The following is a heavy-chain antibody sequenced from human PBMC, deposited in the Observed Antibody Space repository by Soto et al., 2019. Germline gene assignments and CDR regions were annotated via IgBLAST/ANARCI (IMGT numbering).Heavy chain of an antibody. Sequence: EVQLVESGGGLVQPGGSLRLSCVASGVTSSRSWMNWVRQAPGKGLVWVSRIYIDGSGTSYADSVKGRFILPRDNAKNTLYLQMNSLRAEDTAVYYCVKNYGDYVYWCQGTLVSGSS. CDR2: IYIDGSGT. D-gene: IGHD4-17*01. CDR3: VKNYGDYVY. V-gene: IGHV3-74*01. CDR1: GVTSSRSW. J-gene: IGHJ4*02.